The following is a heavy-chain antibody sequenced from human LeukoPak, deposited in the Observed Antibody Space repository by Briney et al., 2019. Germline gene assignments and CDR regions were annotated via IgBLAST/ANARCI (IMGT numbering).Heavy chain of an antibody. D-gene: IGHD3-22*01. CDR3: AREPAWPPSYDSSGSFDY. V-gene: IGHV3-11*04. Sequence: PGGSLRLSCAASGFTFGDYFMNWFRLRPGKGLEWISYISSPGTTVYYSDSVKGRFTISRDNAKNSLYLQMNSLRAEDTAVYYCAREPAWPPSYDSSGSFDYWGQGTLVTVSS. J-gene: IGHJ4*02. CDR2: ISSPGTTV. CDR1: GFTFGDYF.